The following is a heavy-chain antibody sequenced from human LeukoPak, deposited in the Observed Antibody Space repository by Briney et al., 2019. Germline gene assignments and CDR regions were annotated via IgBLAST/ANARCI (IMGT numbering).Heavy chain of an antibody. CDR2: ISGSGGST. Sequence: GGTLRLSCAASGFTFSSYGMSWVRQAPGKGLEWVSAISGSGGSTYYADSVKGRSTISRDNSKNTLYLQMNSLRAEDTAVYYCAKTYYYDSSGYKPIDYWGQGTLVTVSS. D-gene: IGHD3-22*01. V-gene: IGHV3-23*01. J-gene: IGHJ4*02. CDR3: AKTYYYDSSGYKPIDY. CDR1: GFTFSSYG.